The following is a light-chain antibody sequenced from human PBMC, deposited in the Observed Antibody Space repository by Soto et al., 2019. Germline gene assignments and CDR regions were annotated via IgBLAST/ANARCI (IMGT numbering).Light chain of an antibody. CDR1: SSNIGNNY. CDR3: GTWDSSLTAAV. CDR2: DNY. J-gene: IGLJ3*02. Sequence: SVLTQPPSVSAAPGQKVTISCFGSSSNIGNNYVSWYQQLPGTAPKLLIYDNYKRPSGIPDRFSGSKSGTSATLGITGLQTGDEAGYYCGTWDSSLTAAVFGGGTKLTVL. V-gene: IGLV1-51*01.